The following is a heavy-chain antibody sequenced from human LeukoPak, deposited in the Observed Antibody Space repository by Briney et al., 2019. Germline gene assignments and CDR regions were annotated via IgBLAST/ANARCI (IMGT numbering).Heavy chain of an antibody. CDR1: GYTFNTYA. V-gene: IGHV7-4-1*02. CDR3: ARGYSYGSPSEAYYFDY. D-gene: IGHD5-18*01. CDR2: INTKTGNP. J-gene: IGHJ4*02. Sequence: GASVKVSCKASGYTFNTYAMNCVRQAPGQGLEWMGWINTKTGNPTYAQGFTGRFVFSLDTSVSTAYLQISSLKAEDTAVYYCARGYSYGSPSEAYYFDYWGQGTLVTVSS.